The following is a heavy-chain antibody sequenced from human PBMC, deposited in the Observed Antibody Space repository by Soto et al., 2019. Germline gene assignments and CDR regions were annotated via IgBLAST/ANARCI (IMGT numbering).Heavy chain of an antibody. CDR3: ARRWSGTDY. CDR1: GGSITSYY. CDR2: IHNSGST. D-gene: IGHD3-10*01. V-gene: IGHV4-59*01. Sequence: QVQLQESGPGLVKPSETLSLTCTVSGGSITSYYWSWIRQPPGKGLEWIGYIHNSGSTSYNPSLQSRVTISADVFKNQFSLVLRSVTAADTAVYYCARRWSGTDYWGHGTLVTVSS. J-gene: IGHJ4*01.